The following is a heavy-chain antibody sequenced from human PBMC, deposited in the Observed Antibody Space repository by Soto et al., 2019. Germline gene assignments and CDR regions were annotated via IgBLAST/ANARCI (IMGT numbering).Heavy chain of an antibody. CDR3: ARRAFGSSRSFDI. D-gene: IGHD6-6*01. CDR2: ISYDGSNK. J-gene: IGHJ3*02. V-gene: IGHV3-30*03. Sequence: GGSLRLSCAASGFTFSSYGMHWFRQAPGKGLEWVAVISYDGSNKYNADSVKGRFTISRDNSKNTLYLQMNSLRAEDTALYYCARRAFGSSRSFDIWGQGTMVTVSS. CDR1: GFTFSSYG.